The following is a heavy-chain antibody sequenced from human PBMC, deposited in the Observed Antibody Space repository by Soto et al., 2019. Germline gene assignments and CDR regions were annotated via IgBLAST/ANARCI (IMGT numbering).Heavy chain of an antibody. Sequence: PSETLSLTCTVSGGSIISGGYYWSLIRQHPGKGLEWIGYIYYSGSTYYNPSLKSRVTISVDTSKNQFSLKLSSVTAADTAVYYCVRRYSGYGDYWGQGTLVTVSS. J-gene: IGHJ4*02. CDR2: IYYSGST. V-gene: IGHV4-31*03. CDR3: VRRYSGYGDY. CDR1: GGSIISGGYY. D-gene: IGHD5-12*01.